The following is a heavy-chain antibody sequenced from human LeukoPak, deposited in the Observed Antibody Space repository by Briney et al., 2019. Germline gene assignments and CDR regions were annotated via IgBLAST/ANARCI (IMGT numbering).Heavy chain of an antibody. Sequence: ASVKVSCKASGYTFSNFDINWVRQATGQGLEWMGWMNPNTGNAGYAQKFQDRVTITWDASISTAYMDLSSLRSEDTAVYYCARVGYSNSYDYWGQGTLVTVSS. CDR3: ARVGYSNSYDY. CDR1: GYTFSNFD. CDR2: MNPNTGNA. V-gene: IGHV1-8*03. D-gene: IGHD4-11*01. J-gene: IGHJ4*02.